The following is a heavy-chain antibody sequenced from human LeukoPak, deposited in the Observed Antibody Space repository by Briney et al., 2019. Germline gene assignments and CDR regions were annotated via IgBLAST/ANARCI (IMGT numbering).Heavy chain of an antibody. V-gene: IGHV1-8*03. Sequence: ASVKVSCKASGYTFASYDINWVRQATGQGLEWMGWMNPNSGNTGYAQKFQGRVTITRNTSISTAYMELSNLRSEDTAVYYCARETIFGVVIDAFDIWGQGTMVTVSS. CDR3: ARETIFGVVIDAFDI. CDR1: GYTFASYD. D-gene: IGHD3-3*01. CDR2: MNPNSGNT. J-gene: IGHJ3*02.